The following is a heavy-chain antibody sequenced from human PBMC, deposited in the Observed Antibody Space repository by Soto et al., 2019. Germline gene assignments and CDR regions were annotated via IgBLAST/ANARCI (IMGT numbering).Heavy chain of an antibody. CDR3: ARGQVGYCSGGSCYWWFDP. D-gene: IGHD2-15*01. Sequence: PSETLSLTCAVYGGSFSCYYWSWIRQPPGKGLEWIGEINHSGSTNYNPSLKSRVTISVDTSKNQFSLKLSSVTAADTAVYYCARGQVGYCSGGSCYWWFDPWGQGTLVTVSS. CDR1: GGSFSCYY. CDR2: INHSGST. J-gene: IGHJ5*02. V-gene: IGHV4-34*01.